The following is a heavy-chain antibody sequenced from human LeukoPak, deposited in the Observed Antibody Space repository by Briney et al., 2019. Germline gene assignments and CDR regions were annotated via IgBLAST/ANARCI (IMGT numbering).Heavy chain of an antibody. CDR2: IYHSGST. CDR3: ARDPVVGQDLQLYDY. J-gene: IGHJ4*02. Sequence: SETLSLTCTVSGYSISSGYYWGWIRQPPGKGLEWIGSIYHSGSTYYNPSLKSRVTISVDTSKNQFSLKLSSVTAADTAVYYCARDPVVGQDLQLYDYWGQGTLVTVSS. CDR1: GYSISSGYY. D-gene: IGHD5-18*01. V-gene: IGHV4-38-2*02.